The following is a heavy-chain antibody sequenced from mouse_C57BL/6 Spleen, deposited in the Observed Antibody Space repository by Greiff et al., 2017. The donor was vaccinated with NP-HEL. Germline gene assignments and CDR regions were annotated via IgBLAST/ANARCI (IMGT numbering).Heavy chain of an antibody. Sequence: VQLQQSGAELVRPGTSVKLSCKASGYTFTSYWMHWVKQRPGQGLEWIGVIDPSDSYTNYNQKFKGKATLTVDTSSSTAYMQLSSLTSEDSAVYYCARPIYYDYGDYAMDYWGQGTSVTVSS. CDR3: ARPIYYDYGDYAMDY. V-gene: IGHV1-59*01. CDR2: IDPSDSYT. CDR1: GYTFTSYW. D-gene: IGHD2-4*01. J-gene: IGHJ4*01.